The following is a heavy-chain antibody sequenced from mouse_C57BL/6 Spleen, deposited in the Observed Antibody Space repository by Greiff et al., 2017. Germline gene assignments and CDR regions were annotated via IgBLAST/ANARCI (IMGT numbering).Heavy chain of an antibody. CDR3: TMSSGYSWFAY. CDR1: GFNIKDDY. J-gene: IGHJ3*01. V-gene: IGHV14-4*01. D-gene: IGHD3-2*02. Sequence: VQLQQSGAELVRPGASVKLSCTASGFNIKDDYMHWVKQRPEQGLEWIGWIDPENGDTEYASKFQGKATITADTSSNTAYLQLSSLTSEDTAVYYCTMSSGYSWFAYWGQGTLVTVSA. CDR2: IDPENGDT.